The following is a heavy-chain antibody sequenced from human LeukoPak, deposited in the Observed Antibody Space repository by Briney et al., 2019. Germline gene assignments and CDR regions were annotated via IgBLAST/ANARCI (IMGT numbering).Heavy chain of an antibody. CDR1: GFTFSNYA. V-gene: IGHV3-23*01. D-gene: IGHD6-19*01. Sequence: GGSLRLSCAASGFTFSNYAMSWVRQAPGKGLEWVSGLSGSGTKTYYADSVKGRFTVSRDNSKNTLYLQMNSLRAEDTAVYYCAKDLTSGWGRFDYWGQGTLVTVSS. J-gene: IGHJ4*02. CDR3: AKDLTSGWGRFDY. CDR2: LSGSGTKT.